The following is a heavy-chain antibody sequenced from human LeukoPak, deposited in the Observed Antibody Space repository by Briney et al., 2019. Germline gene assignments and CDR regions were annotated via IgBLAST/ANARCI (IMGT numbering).Heavy chain of an antibody. CDR1: GFTFSSYN. CDR3: TRDLVSTWYVY. V-gene: IGHV3-21*01. Sequence: GGSLRLSCAASGFTFSSYNMNWVRQAPGKGLEWVSSISSNSYIYYADSVKGRFTISRDNAKNSLYLQMNSLRAEDTAVYYCTRDLVSTWYVYWGQGTLVTVSS. J-gene: IGHJ4*02. CDR2: ISSNSYI. D-gene: IGHD6-13*01.